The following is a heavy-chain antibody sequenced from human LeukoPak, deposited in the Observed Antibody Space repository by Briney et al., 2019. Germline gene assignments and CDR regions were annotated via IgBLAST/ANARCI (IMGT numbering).Heavy chain of an antibody. CDR3: AKSDYYGSGSYYVSGMDV. CDR2: ISYDGSNK. D-gene: IGHD3-10*01. J-gene: IGHJ6*02. CDR1: GFTFSSYG. Sequence: PGGSLRLSCAASGFTFSSYGMHWVRQAPGKGLEWVAVISYDGSNKYYADSVKGRFTISRDNSKNTLYLQMNSLRAEDTAVYYCAKSDYYGSGSYYVSGMDVWGQGTTVTVSS. V-gene: IGHV3-30*18.